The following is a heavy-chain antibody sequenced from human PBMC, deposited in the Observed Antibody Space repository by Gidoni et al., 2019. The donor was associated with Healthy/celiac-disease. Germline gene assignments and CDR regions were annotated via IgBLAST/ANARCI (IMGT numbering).Heavy chain of an antibody. V-gene: IGHV3-48*03. J-gene: IGHJ6*02. CDR3: AREGDSGSYYEDYYYYGMDV. Sequence: EVQLVESGGGLVQPGGSLRLSCAASGFTFSSYEMNWVRQAQGKGLEWVSYISSSGSTIYYADSVKGRFTISRDNAKNSLYLQMNSLRAEDTAVYYCAREGDSGSYYEDYYYYGMDVWGQGTTVTVSS. CDR1: GFTFSSYE. CDR2: ISSSGSTI. D-gene: IGHD1-26*01.